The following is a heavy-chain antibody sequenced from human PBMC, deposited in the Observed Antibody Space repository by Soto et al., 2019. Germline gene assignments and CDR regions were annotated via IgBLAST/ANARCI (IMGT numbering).Heavy chain of an antibody. J-gene: IGHJ5*02. Sequence: SVKVSCKASGGSFSSLFISWLRQAPGQGPEWMGGINPMLGVANFAQKFQDRVTITADESTTTAYMELSSLRSEDTAVYYCARGPAQFDPWGQGTLVTVSS. V-gene: IGHV1-69*10. D-gene: IGHD2-2*01. CDR2: INPMLGVA. CDR1: GGSFSSLF. CDR3: ARGPAQFDP.